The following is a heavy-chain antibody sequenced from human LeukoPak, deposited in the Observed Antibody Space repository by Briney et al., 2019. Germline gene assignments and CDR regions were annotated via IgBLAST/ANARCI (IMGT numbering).Heavy chain of an antibody. V-gene: IGHV4-39*07. CDR2: IYHSGST. CDR3: ARTASGESDY. Sequence: SETLSLTCTVSGGSISSSTYYWGWIRQPPGKGLEWIGSIYHSGSTYYNPSLKSRVTISVDRSKNQFSLKLSSVTAADTAVYYCARTASGESDYWGQGTLVTVSS. J-gene: IGHJ4*02. CDR1: GGSISSSTYY. D-gene: IGHD3-10*01.